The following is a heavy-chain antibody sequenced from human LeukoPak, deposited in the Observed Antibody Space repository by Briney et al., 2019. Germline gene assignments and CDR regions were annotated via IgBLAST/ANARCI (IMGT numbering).Heavy chain of an antibody. D-gene: IGHD3-22*01. CDR2: ISSSSSTI. CDR3: ARDGFYDSSGYWAFDI. V-gene: IGHV3-11*04. J-gene: IGHJ3*02. Sequence: GGSLRLSCAASGFTFSDYYMSWIRQAPGKGLEWVSYISSSSSTIYYADSVKGRFTISRDNAKNSLYLQMNTLRAEDTAVYYCARDGFYDSSGYWAFDIWGQGTMVTVSS. CDR1: GFTFSDYY.